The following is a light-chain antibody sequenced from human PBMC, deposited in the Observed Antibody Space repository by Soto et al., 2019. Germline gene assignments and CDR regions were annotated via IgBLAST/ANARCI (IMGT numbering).Light chain of an antibody. V-gene: IGLV1-44*01. Sequence: QSVLTQPPSVSGTPGQRVTLSCSGSTRNIGDHTVTWYQLLPGTAPKVLVYVNNKRPSGVPDRFSGSKSGTSASLAISGLQSEDEADYTCAAWDGNLEGHVFRTGTKVPVL. CDR3: AAWDGNLEGHV. J-gene: IGLJ1*01. CDR2: VNN. CDR1: TRNIGDHT.